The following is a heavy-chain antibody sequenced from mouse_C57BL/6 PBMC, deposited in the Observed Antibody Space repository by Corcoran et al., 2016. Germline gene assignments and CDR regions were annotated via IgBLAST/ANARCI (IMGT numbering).Heavy chain of an antibody. D-gene: IGHD2-4*01. CDR2: ISYDGSN. J-gene: IGHJ4*01. Sequence: DVQLQESGPGLVKPSQSLYLTCSVTGYSITSGYYWNWIRQFPGNKLEWMGYISYDGSNNYNPSLKNRISITRDTSKNQFFLKLNSVTTEDTATYYCARDNYDFSYYYAMDYWGQGTSVTVSS. CDR1: GYSITSGYY. V-gene: IGHV3-6*01. CDR3: ARDNYDFSYYYAMDY.